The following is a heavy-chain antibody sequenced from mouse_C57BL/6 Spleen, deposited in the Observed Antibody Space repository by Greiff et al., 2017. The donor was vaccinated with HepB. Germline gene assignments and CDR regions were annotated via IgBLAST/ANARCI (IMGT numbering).Heavy chain of an antibody. CDR2: IDPETGGT. D-gene: IGHD1-1*01. CDR1: GYTFPDYE. Sequence: QVQLQQSGAELVRPGASVTLSCKASGYTFPDYEMHWVKQTPVHGLEWIGAIDPETGGTAYNQKFKGKAILTADKSSSTAYMELRSLTSEDSAVYYCTRGFYYYGSSLYWGQGTTLTVSS. V-gene: IGHV1-15*01. CDR3: TRGFYYYGSSLY. J-gene: IGHJ2*01.